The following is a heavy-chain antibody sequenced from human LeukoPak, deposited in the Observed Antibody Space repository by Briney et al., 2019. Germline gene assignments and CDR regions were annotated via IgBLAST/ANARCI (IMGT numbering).Heavy chain of an antibody. CDR1: GLSFSCYA. V-gene: IGHV3-23*01. CDR2: FSGSGGST. CDR3: AKSVGTIFGVARYFDY. Sequence: GGSPRLSCAAAGLSFSCYAMSWGGQAARLCLHCVSAFSGSGGSTYYADSVKGRFTISRDNSKNTLYLQMNSLRAEDTAVYYCAKSVGTIFGVARYFDYWGQGTLVTVSS. D-gene: IGHD3-3*01. J-gene: IGHJ4*02.